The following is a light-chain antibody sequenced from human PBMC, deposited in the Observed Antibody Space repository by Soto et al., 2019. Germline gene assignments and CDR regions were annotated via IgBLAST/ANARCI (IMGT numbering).Light chain of an antibody. V-gene: IGKV3-11*01. J-gene: IGKJ2*01. Sequence: EIVMTQSPATLSVSPGERASLSCRASQSVGSNLAWYQQTAGQAPRLLIYGASTRATGIPARFSGSGSGTDFTLTISSLEPEDFAVYYCQQRSNLMYTFGQGTKLEIK. CDR2: GAS. CDR1: QSVGSN. CDR3: QQRSNLMYT.